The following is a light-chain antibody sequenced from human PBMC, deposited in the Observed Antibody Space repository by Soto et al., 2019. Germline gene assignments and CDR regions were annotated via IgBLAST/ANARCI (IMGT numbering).Light chain of an antibody. J-gene: IGKJ1*01. CDR1: QGISSY. Sequence: TQMTQSPSSLSASTGDRVTITCRASQGISSYLAWYQQKPGKAPKLLIYAASTLQSGVPSRFSGSGSGTDFTLTISCLQSEDFATYYCQQYCSYQGTFGQGTKVDIK. CDR2: AAS. V-gene: IGKV1-8*01. CDR3: QQYCSYQGT.